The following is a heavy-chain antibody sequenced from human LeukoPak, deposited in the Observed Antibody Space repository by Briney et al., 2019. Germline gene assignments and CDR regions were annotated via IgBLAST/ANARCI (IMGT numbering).Heavy chain of an antibody. CDR2: IYYSGST. V-gene: IGHV4-59*01. J-gene: IGHJ5*02. D-gene: IGHD5-18*01. CDR3: ARYRYTSRWFDP. Sequence: KPSETLSLTCTVSGGSISSYYWSWIRQPPGKGLEWIGYIYYSGSTNYNPSLKSRVTISVDTSKNQFSLKLSSVTAADTAVYYCARYRYTSRWFDPWGQGTLVTVSS. CDR1: GGSISSYY.